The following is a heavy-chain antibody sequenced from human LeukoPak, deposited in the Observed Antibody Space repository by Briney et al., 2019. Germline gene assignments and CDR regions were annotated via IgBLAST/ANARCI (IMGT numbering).Heavy chain of an antibody. CDR2: ISGSGGST. CDR3: AKDSMIGDYYDSSGSDAFDI. Sequence: GGSLRLSCAASGFTFSSCAMSWVRQAPGKGLEWVSAISGSGGSTYYADSVKGRFTISRDNSKNTLYLQMNSLRAEDTAVYYCAKDSMIGDYYDSSGSDAFDIWGQGTMVTVSS. D-gene: IGHD3-22*01. J-gene: IGHJ3*02. CDR1: GFTFSSCA. V-gene: IGHV3-23*01.